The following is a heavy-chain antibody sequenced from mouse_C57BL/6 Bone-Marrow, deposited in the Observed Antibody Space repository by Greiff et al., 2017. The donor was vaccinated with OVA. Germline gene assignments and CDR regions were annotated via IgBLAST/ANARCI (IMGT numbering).Heavy chain of an antibody. D-gene: IGHD2-4*01. V-gene: IGHV5-9-1*02. CDR3: TREAFYYEYAYYAMDY. J-gene: IGHJ4*01. CDR1: GFTFSSYA. Sequence: EVQLVESGEGLVKPGGSLTLSCTASGFTFSSYAMSWVRQTPVKRLEWVAYISSGGDYIYYADTVTGRFIISRDNARNTLYLQMSSLKAEDTAMYYGTREAFYYEYAYYAMDYWGQGTSVTVSS. CDR2: ISSGGDYI.